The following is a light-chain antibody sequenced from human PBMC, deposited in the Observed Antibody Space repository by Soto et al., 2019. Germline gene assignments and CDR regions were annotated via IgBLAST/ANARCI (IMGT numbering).Light chain of an antibody. Sequence: QSVLTQPASVSGSPGQSITISCTGTSSDVGGYKYVSWYQQHPGKAPKLMIYDVSNRPSGVSNRFSGSKSANTASLTISGLQAEDEADYYCSSYTGSSTYVVFGGGTKVTVL. J-gene: IGLJ2*01. CDR2: DVS. CDR1: SSDVGGYKY. V-gene: IGLV2-14*01. CDR3: SSYTGSSTYVV.